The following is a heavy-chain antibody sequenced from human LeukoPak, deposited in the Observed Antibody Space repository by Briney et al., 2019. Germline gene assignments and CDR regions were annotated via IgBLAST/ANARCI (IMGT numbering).Heavy chain of an antibody. CDR2: MNPNSGNT. CDR1: GYTFTSYD. CDR3: ARVRAITNHKRRSHGSGSYYRAPFDY. V-gene: IGHV1-8*03. J-gene: IGHJ4*02. D-gene: IGHD3-10*01. Sequence: ASVKVSCKASGYTFTSYDINWVRQATGQGLEWMGWMNPNSGNTGYAQKFQGRVTITRNTSISTAYMELSSLRSEDTAVYYCARVRAITNHKRRSHGSGSYYRAPFDYWGQGTLVTVSS.